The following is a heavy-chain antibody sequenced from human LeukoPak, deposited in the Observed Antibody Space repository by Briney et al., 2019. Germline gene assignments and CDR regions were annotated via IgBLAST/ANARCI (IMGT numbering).Heavy chain of an antibody. J-gene: IGHJ4*02. Sequence: KAGGSLRLSCAASGFSFSNYGMHWVRQAPGKGLEWVSYISSTSRTMYYADSVKGRFTISRDNAKNSLYLQMNSLRAEDTAVYYCARDRAHLNMFGSRLGETNYFDYWGQGTLVTVSS. D-gene: IGHD3-16*01. V-gene: IGHV3-48*01. CDR2: ISSTSRTM. CDR1: GFSFSNYG. CDR3: ARDRAHLNMFGSRLGETNYFDY.